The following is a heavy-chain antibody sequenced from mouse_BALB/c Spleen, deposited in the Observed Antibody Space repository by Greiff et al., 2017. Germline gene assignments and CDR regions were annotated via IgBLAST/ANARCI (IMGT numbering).Heavy chain of an antibody. J-gene: IGHJ3*01. V-gene: IGHV3-6*02. D-gene: IGHD2-4*01. Sequence: ESGPGLVKPSQSLSLTCSVTGYSITSGYYWNWIRQFPGNKLEWMGYISYDGSNNYNPSLKNRISITRDTSKNQFFLKLNSVTTEDTATYYCARDGGLRRPFAYWGQGTLVTVSA. CDR3: ARDGGLRRPFAY. CDR2: ISYDGSN. CDR1: GYSITSGYY.